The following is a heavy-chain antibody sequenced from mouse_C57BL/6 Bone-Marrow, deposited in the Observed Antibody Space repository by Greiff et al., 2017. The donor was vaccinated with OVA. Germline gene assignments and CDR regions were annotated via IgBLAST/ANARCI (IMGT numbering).Heavy chain of an antibody. V-gene: IGHV1-69*01. CDR1: GYTFTSYW. D-gene: IGHD3-2*02. J-gene: IGHJ3*01. CDR2: IDPSDSYT. Sequence: QVQLKQPGAELVMPGASVKLSCKASGYTFTSYWMHWVKQRPGQGLEWIGEIDPSDSYTNYNQKFKGKSTLTVDKSSSTAYMQLSSLTSEDSAVYYCARQAAYWGQGTLVTVSA. CDR3: ARQAAY.